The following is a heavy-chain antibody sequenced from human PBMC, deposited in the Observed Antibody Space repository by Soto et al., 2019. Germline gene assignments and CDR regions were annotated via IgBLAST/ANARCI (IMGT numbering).Heavy chain of an antibody. J-gene: IGHJ6*02. CDR1: RFTFSSYA. CDR2: ISGSGGST. CDR3: AKDYYGSGSYYEGLSPSMDV. D-gene: IGHD3-10*01. V-gene: IGHV3-23*01. Sequence: GGSLRLSCAASRFTFSSYAMSWVRQAPGKGLEWVSAISGSGGSTYYADSVKGRFTISRDNSKNTLYLQMNSLRAEDTAVYYCAKDYYGSGSYYEGLSPSMDVWGQGTTVTVSS.